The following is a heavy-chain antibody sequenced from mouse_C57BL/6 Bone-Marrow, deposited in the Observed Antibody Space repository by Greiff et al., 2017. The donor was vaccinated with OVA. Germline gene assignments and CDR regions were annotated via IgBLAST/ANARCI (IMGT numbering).Heavy chain of an antibody. V-gene: IGHV3-6*01. CDR3: AREDWDLFAY. CDR2: ISYDGSN. J-gene: IGHJ3*01. CDR1: GYSITSGYY. Sequence: EVKLLESGPGLVKPSQSLSLTCSVTGYSITSGYYWNWIRQFPGNKLEWMGYISYDGSNNYNPSLKNRISITRDTSKNQFFLKLNSVTTEDTATYYCAREDWDLFAYWGQGTLVTVSA. D-gene: IGHD4-1*01.